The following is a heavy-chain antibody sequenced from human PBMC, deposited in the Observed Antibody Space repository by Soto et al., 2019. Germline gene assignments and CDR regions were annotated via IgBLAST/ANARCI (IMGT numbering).Heavy chain of an antibody. CDR3: AGVPLYGSGSYYNGYFDY. CDR2: ISGYNGNT. D-gene: IGHD3-10*01. V-gene: IGHV1-18*01. CDR1: GYTFTSYG. Sequence: ASVKVSCKASGYTFTSYGISWVRQAPGQGLEWMGWISGYNGNTNYAQKLQGRVTMTTDTSTSTAYMELRSLRSDDTAVYYCAGVPLYGSGSYYNGYFDYWGQGTLVTVSS. J-gene: IGHJ4*02.